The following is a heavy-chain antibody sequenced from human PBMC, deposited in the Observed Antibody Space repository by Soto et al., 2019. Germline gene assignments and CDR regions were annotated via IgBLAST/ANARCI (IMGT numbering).Heavy chain of an antibody. V-gene: IGHV2-5*01. CDR3: AHSPLYGGSSGHYYGMDV. CDR2: IYWNDDK. J-gene: IGHJ6*02. Sequence: QLTLKESGPTLVKPTQTLTLTCTFSGFSLSTSGVGVGWIRQPPGKALEWLALIYWNDDKRYSPYLKSRLTITNDTCTNQEVLTMTNMDTVDTATDYGAHSPLYGGSSGHYYGMDVWVQGTTVTVSS. D-gene: IGHD6-6*01. CDR1: GFSLSTSGVG.